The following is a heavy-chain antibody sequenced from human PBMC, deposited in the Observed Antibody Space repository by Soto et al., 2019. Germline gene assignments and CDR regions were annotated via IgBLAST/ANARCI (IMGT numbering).Heavy chain of an antibody. CDR1: GGSFSGYY. J-gene: IGHJ6*02. CDR2: INHSGST. D-gene: IGHD3-22*01. Sequence: SETLSLTCTVYGGSFSGYYWSWIRQPPGKGLEWIGEINHSGSTKYNPSLKSRVTISVDTSKNQFSLKLSSVTAADTAVYYCARGFDDSSGYYEAYYYYYGMDVWGQGTTVTVSS. CDR3: ARGFDDSSGYYEAYYYYYGMDV. V-gene: IGHV4-34*01.